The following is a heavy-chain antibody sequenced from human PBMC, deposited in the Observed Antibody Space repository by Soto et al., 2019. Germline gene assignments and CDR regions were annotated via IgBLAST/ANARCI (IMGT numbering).Heavy chain of an antibody. V-gene: IGHV1-8*01. CDR1: GKMFSTGD. Sequence: QLVQSGAEVKKPGASVKVSCRASGKMFSTGDIHWVRQGPGQGLEWMGWMDPKTGNAGYAEKFQDRVTLTANTSISVAYMELSSLTSGDTAVYYCARGAVYDSGGYPYGMDVWGQGTTVIVSS. J-gene: IGHJ6*02. CDR2: MDPKTGNA. CDR3: ARGAVYDSGGYPYGMDV. D-gene: IGHD3-22*01.